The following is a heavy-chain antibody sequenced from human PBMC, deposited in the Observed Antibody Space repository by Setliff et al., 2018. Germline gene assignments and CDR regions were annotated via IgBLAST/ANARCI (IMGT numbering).Heavy chain of an antibody. D-gene: IGHD1-26*01. Sequence: GASVKVSCKASGDSIPKNAISWVRQAPGQGLEWMGWLQTYSGHTNYAQKFRGRATMTTXXXTRTAYLEXRALTSDDTAVYYCATDVNQWDPTYMDVWGEGTTVTVSS. V-gene: IGHV1-18*01. CDR3: ATDVNQWDPTYMDV. CDR2: LQTYSGHT. CDR1: GDSIPKNA. J-gene: IGHJ6*03.